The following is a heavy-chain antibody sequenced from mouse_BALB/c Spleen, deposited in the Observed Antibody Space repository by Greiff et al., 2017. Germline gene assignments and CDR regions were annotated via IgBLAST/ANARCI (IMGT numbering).Heavy chain of an antibody. Sequence: EVQLVESGGGLVKPGGSLKLSCAASGFTFSSYAMSWVRQSPEKRLEWVAEISSGGSYTYYPDTVTGRFTITRDNAKNTLYLEMSSLRSEDTAMYYGARDEDCCHYLAWFAYWGQGTLVTVSA. D-gene: IGHD1-1*01. J-gene: IGHJ3*01. CDR3: ARDEDCCHYLAWFAY. CDR2: ISSGGSYT. CDR1: GFTFSSYA. V-gene: IGHV5-9-4*01.